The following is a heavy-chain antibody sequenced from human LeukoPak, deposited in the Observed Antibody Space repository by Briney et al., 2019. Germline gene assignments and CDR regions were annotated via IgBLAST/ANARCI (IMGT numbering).Heavy chain of an antibody. V-gene: IGHV3-15*05. D-gene: IGHD3-22*01. Sequence: GGSLRLSCAASGFTFSNAWMSWVRQAPGKGLEWVGRIKSNTDGGTTDYGAPVKGRFIISRDDSKDTLYLQMDTVKTEDTGVYYCAYYYDGRYYQNVDYWGQGTLVTVSS. J-gene: IGHJ4*02. CDR2: IKSNTDGGTT. CDR3: AYYYDGRYYQNVDY. CDR1: GFTFSNAW.